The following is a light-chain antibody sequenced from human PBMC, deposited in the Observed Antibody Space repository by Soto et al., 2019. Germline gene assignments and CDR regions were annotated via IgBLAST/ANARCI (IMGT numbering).Light chain of an antibody. CDR3: HQRQSWPRT. CDR1: QALNTR. J-gene: IGKJ1*01. CDR2: LTS. V-gene: IGKV3-11*01. Sequence: EIVLTQSPATLSAFPGDRVTLSCRASQALNTRLAWYQHKPGQAPRLLTYLTSHRAAGVPSRFSAWGSETDFTLTISDVQPEGFAVYYCHQRQSWPRTFCQGTKVDIK.